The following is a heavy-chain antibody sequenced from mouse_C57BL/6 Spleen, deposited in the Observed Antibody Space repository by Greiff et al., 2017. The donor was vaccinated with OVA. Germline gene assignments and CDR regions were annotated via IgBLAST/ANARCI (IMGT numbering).Heavy chain of an antibody. Sequence: EVKLVESGGGLVKPGGSLKLSCAASGFTFSSYTMSWVRQTPGKRLEWVATISGGGGNTYYPDSVKGRFTISRDNAKNTLYLQMSSLRSEDTALYYCARKDYYGSSYVGWYFDVWGTGTTVTVSS. CDR2: ISGGGGNT. CDR1: GFTFSSYT. J-gene: IGHJ1*03. V-gene: IGHV5-9*01. CDR3: ARKDYYGSSYVGWYFDV. D-gene: IGHD1-1*01.